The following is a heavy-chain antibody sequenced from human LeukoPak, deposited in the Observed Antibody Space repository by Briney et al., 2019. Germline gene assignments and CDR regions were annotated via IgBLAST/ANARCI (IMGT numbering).Heavy chain of an antibody. CDR2: IYTSGST. CDR3: AREAYCSSTSCSII. CDR1: GGSISSYY. D-gene: IGHD2-2*01. Sequence: PSETLSLTCTVSGGSISSYYWSWIRQPAGKGLEWIGRIYTSGSTNYNPSLKSRVTMSVDTSKNQFSLKLSSVTAADTAVYYCAREAYCSSTSCSIIWGQGTLVTVSS. V-gene: IGHV4-4*07. J-gene: IGHJ4*02.